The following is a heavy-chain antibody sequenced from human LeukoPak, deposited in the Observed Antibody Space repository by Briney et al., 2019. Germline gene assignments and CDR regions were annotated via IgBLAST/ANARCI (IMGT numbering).Heavy chain of an antibody. J-gene: IGHJ5*02. V-gene: IGHV3-23*01. Sequence: PGGSLRLSCAASGFTFSSYAMSWVRQAPGEGLEWVSAISGSGGSTYYADSVKGRFTISRDNSKNTLYLQMNSLRAEDTAVYYCAKARGYPRDTWFDPWGQGTLVTVSS. D-gene: IGHD2-15*01. CDR3: AKARGYPRDTWFDP. CDR1: GFTFSSYA. CDR2: ISGSGGST.